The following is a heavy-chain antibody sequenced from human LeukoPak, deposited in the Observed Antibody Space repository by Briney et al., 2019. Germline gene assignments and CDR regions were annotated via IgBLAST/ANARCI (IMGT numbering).Heavy chain of an antibody. CDR3: AKIPYSSGWVQNWFDP. Sequence: GGSLRLSCAASGFTLSSYWMSWVRQAPGKGLEWVANIKQDGSEKYYVDSVKGRFTISRDNAKNSLYLQMNSLRAEDTAVYYCAKIPYSSGWVQNWFDPWGQGTLVTVSS. J-gene: IGHJ5*02. CDR2: IKQDGSEK. D-gene: IGHD6-19*01. CDR1: GFTLSSYW. V-gene: IGHV3-7*03.